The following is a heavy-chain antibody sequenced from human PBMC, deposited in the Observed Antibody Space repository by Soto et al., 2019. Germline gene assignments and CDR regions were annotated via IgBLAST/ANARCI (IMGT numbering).Heavy chain of an antibody. CDR2: ISSSSSYI. V-gene: IGHV3-21*01. J-gene: IGHJ4*02. CDR1: GFTFSSYS. D-gene: IGHD3-16*02. CDR3: ARDRSMITFGGVIVIYYFDY. Sequence: GGSLRLSCAASGFTFSSYSMNWVRQAPGKGLEWVSSISSSSSYIYYADSVKGRFTISRDNAKNSLYLQMNSLRAEDTAVYYCARDRSMITFGGVIVIYYFDYWGQGTLVTVSS.